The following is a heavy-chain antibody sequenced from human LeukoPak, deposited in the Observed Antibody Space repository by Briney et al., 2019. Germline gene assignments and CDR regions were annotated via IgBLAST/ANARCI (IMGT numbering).Heavy chain of an antibody. J-gene: IGHJ5*02. Sequence: SETLSLTCTVSGGSISSYYWSWIRQPAGKGLEWIGRIYGTGTITYNPSLQSRVTMSVDTSKNEFSLKMSSVTAADAAVYYCTRDSGTTGEVKFDPWGQGTLVAVSS. CDR2: IYGTGTI. D-gene: IGHD3-10*01. CDR3: TRDSGTTGEVKFDP. V-gene: IGHV4-4*07. CDR1: GGSISSYY.